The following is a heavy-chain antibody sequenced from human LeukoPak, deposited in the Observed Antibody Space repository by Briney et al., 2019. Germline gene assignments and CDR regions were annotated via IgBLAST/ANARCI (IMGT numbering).Heavy chain of an antibody. D-gene: IGHD7-27*01. J-gene: IGHJ4*02. CDR3: ARGPPNWGYDY. V-gene: IGHV1-8*02. CDR1: GGTFSSYA. Sequence: ASVKVSCKASGGTFSSYAINWVRQATGQRPEWMGWMSPNSGDTGYAQKFQDRVTMTRNTSISTAYMELSSLRSDDTAVYYCARGPPNWGYDYWGPGTLVTVSS. CDR2: MSPNSGDT.